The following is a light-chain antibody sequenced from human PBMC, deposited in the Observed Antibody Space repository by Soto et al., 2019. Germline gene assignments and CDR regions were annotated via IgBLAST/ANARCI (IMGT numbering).Light chain of an antibody. CDR1: QSVSSN. CDR2: GAS. CDR3: QQYNNWPLT. J-gene: IGKJ5*01. Sequence: EIVMTQSTATLSVSPGERAILSCMASQSVSSNLAWYQQKPGQAPRLLIYGASSRATGIPVRFSGSGSGTEFTLTISSLQSEDFAVYYCQQYNNWPLTFGQGTLLEIK. V-gene: IGKV3-15*01.